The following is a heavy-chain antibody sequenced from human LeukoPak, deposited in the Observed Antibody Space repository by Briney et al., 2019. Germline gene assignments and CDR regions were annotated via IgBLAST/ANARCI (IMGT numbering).Heavy chain of an antibody. V-gene: IGHV4-59*08. CDR1: GGSISTYY. CDR3: ARQDSSYGSGSYFDY. J-gene: IGHJ4*02. Sequence: SETLSLTCTVSGGSISTYYWTWIRQPPGKGLEWIGSISYSGSTNNSPSLEDRVTMSVDTSKNQFSLQLSSVTAADTAVYFCARQDSSYGSGSYFDYWGQGFLVTVSS. CDR2: ISYSGST. D-gene: IGHD3-10*01.